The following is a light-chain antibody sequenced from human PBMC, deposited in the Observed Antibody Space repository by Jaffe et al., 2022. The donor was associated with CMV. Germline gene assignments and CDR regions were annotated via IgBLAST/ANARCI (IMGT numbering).Light chain of an antibody. CDR2: EVN. CDR3: SSYAGTGRFFV. CDR1: SSDVGGYNL. J-gene: IGLJ1*01. Sequence: QSALTQPASVSGSPGQSITISCTGSSSDVGGYNLVSWYQQHPGNAPKVMIYEVNKRPSGVSNRFSGSKSGNTASLTISGLQAEDEADYYCSSYAGTGRFFVFGIGTKVTVL. V-gene: IGLV2-23*02.